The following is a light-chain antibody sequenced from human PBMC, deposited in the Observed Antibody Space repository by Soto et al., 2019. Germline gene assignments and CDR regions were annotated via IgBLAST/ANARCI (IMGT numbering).Light chain of an antibody. CDR3: HQYGSSPLT. J-gene: IGKJ4*01. CDR1: QALSSSS. CDR2: GAS. Sequence: EILLTQSPGTLSLSPGESGTLSCRAGQALSSSSLAWYQQKPGQAPRLLIYGASTRASGIPDRFSSGGSGTDFTLTISRLEPEDFAVYYCHQYGSSPLTFGGGTKVEI. V-gene: IGKV3-20*01.